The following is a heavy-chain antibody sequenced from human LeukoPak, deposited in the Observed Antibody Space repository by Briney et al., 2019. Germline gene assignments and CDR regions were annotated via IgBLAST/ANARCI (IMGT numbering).Heavy chain of an antibody. V-gene: IGHV3-21*01. Sequence: GGSLRLSCAASGFTFSSYSMNWVRQAPGKGLEWVSSISGSSSYIYYADSLKGRFTISRDNSKNTLYLQMNSLRAEDTAVYYCARDSLPQPYYYYGMDVWGQGTTVTVSS. CDR1: GFTFSSYS. CDR2: ISGSSSYI. J-gene: IGHJ6*02. CDR3: ARDSLPQPYYYYGMDV.